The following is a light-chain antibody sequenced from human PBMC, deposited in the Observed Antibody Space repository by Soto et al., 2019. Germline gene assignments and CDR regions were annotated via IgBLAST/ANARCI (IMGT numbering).Light chain of an antibody. V-gene: IGKV3-20*01. CDR2: GAS. J-gene: IGKJ1*01. CDR3: QQYGSSLWT. CDR1: QSFSSN. Sequence: EIVLTQSPGTLSLSPGERATLSCRASQSFSSNLAWYQQKPGQAPRLLIYGASTRATGVPARFSGSGSGTDFTLTISRLEPEDFAVYYCQQYGSSLWTFGQGTKVDIK.